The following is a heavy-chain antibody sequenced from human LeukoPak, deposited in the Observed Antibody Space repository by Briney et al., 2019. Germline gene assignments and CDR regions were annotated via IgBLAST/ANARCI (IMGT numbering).Heavy chain of an antibody. J-gene: IGHJ4*02. CDR2: IYPGDSDT. D-gene: IGHD3-10*01. V-gene: IGHV5-51*01. Sequence: GESLKISCKGSGYTFTSYWIGWVRQMPGKGLEWMGIIYPGDSDTRYSPSFQGQVIISADKSITTAYLHWGSLKASDTAMYYCTRSIEYGSGVHWGQGTRVTVSS. CDR3: TRSIEYGSGVH. CDR1: GYTFTSYW.